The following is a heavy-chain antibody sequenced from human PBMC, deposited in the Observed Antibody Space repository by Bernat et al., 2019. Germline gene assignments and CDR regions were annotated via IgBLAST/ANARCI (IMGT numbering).Heavy chain of an antibody. CDR3: TTLYYGILTGYYEVVDV. D-gene: IGHD3-9*01. V-gene: IGHV3-15*01. CDR2: IKIKTDGGTT. CDR1: GFTFSYAW. Sequence: EVQLVESGGGLVKPGGSLRLSCAASGFTFSYAWMSWVRQAPGKGLEWVGHIKIKTDGGTTDYAAPVKGRFTISRDDSKNTLYLQMNSLKTEDTAVYYCTTLYYGILTGYYEVVDVWGKGTTVTVSS. J-gene: IGHJ6*04.